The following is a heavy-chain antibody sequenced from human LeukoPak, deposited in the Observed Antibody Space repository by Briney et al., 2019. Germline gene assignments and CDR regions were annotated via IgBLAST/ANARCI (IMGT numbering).Heavy chain of an antibody. Sequence: SETLSLTCTVSGGSISSGGYYWSWIRQHPGKGLEWIGYIYYSGSTYYNPSLKSRVTISVDTSKNQFSLKLSSVTAADTAVYYCARGGHYYGSGSYYSSRYYFDYWGQGTLVTVSS. D-gene: IGHD3-10*01. V-gene: IGHV4-31*03. CDR3: ARGGHYYGSGSYYSSRYYFDY. CDR1: GGSISSGGYY. CDR2: IYYSGST. J-gene: IGHJ4*02.